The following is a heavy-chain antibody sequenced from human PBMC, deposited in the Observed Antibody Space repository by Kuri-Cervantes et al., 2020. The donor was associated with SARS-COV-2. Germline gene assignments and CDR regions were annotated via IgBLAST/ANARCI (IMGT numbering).Heavy chain of an antibody. J-gene: IGHJ4*02. Sequence: ASVKVSCKASGYTFTGYYMHWVRQAPGQGLEWMGWINPNSGGTNYAQKFQGRVTMTRDTSISTAYMELSRLRSDDTAVYHCARAMFRALTAAPTCWGQGTLVTVSS. CDR1: GYTFTGYY. CDR3: ARAMFRALTAAPTC. V-gene: IGHV1-2*02. CDR2: INPNSGGT. D-gene: IGHD3-9*01.